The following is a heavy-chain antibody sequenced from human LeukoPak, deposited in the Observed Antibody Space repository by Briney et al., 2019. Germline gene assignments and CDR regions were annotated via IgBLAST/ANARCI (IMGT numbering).Heavy chain of an antibody. CDR3: ARALYYDILTGYQTHTYYFDY. CDR2: ISSRSSDI. D-gene: IGHD3-9*01. Sequence: GGSLRLSCTASRVTFSGYTMNWVRQAPGKGLEWVSSISSRSSDIYYAASVKGRFTIPRDNARNSLYLQMSSLRAEDTAVYYCARALYYDILTGYQTHTYYFDYWGQGTLVTVSS. J-gene: IGHJ4*02. CDR1: RVTFSGYT. V-gene: IGHV3-21*01.